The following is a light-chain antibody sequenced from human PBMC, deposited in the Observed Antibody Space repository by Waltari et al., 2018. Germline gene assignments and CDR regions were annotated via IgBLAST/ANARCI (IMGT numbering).Light chain of an antibody. V-gene: IGKV3-11*01. CDR3: QQHNNWPRRT. CDR1: QNIATY. Sequence: EIVLTQSPGTLSLSPGDTATLSCRASQNIATYLAWFQQRPGQAPRLLIYDSSTRAPGIPARFSGSGSGTDFTLTITSLEAEDFGIYYCQQHNNWPRRTFGQGARLDIK. J-gene: IGKJ5*01. CDR2: DSS.